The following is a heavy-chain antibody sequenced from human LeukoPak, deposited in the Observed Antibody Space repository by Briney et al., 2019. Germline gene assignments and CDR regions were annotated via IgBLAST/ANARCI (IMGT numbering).Heavy chain of an antibody. CDR2: IYYSGST. CDR3: ARAGRAAAGTGDY. CDR1: GGSISSGDYY. J-gene: IGHJ4*02. D-gene: IGHD6-13*01. V-gene: IGHV4-30-4*08. Sequence: PSETLSLTCTVSGGSISSGDYYWSWIRQPPGKGLEWIGYIYYSGSTYYNPSLKSRVTISVDTSKNQFSLKLGSVTAADTAVYYCARAGRAAAGTGDYWGQGTLVTVSS.